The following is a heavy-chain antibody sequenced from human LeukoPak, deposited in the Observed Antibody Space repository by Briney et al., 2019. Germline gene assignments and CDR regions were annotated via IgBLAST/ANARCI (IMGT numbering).Heavy chain of an antibody. J-gene: IGHJ4*02. CDR2: LYPGGTT. D-gene: IGHD3-9*01. V-gene: IGHV3-53*01. Sequence: GGSLRLSCAASGFTVSSNYMSWVRQAPGQGLERVSVLYPGGTTYYADSMKGRFTISRDNSRNTLYLQMNYLRVDDTAVYYCARDGYDILTGYYSDYWGQGTLVTVSS. CDR1: GFTVSSNY. CDR3: ARDGYDILTGYYSDY.